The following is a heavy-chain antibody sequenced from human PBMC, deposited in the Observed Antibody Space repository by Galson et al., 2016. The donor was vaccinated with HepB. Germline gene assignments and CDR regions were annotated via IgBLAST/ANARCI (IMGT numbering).Heavy chain of an antibody. CDR3: AKVRGTFWSSTSCYHFDD. CDR1: GFNFTNFA. CDR2: ISHRGDDT. Sequence: SLRLSCAASGFNFTNFAMRWVRQAPGKGLEWVSVISHRGDDTYYADSVKGRFTISRDNSKNPVSLQMNSQRAEDTALYFCAKVRGTFWSSTSCYHFDDWGQGTLVAVSS. J-gene: IGHJ4*02. V-gene: IGHV3-23*01. D-gene: IGHD2-2*01.